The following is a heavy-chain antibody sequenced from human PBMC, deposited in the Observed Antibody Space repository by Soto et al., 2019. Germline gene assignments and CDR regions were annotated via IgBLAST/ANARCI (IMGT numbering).Heavy chain of an antibody. V-gene: IGHV3-48*01. Sequence: EVQLVESGGGLVQPGGSLRLSCAASGFTFSSYSMNWVRQAPGKGLEWVSYXXXSXTXYYAXSVKGXFXXXXDNXXXXXXXXXXXXXXXXXXXXXXXXXNEYWGQGTLVTVSS. CDR1: GFTFSSYS. CDR2: XXXSXTX. CDR3: XXXNEY. J-gene: IGHJ4*02. D-gene: IGHD1-1*01.